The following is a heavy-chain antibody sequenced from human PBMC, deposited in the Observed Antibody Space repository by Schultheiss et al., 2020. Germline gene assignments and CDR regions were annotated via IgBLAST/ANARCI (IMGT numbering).Heavy chain of an antibody. V-gene: IGHV3-21*01. Sequence: GGSLRLSCAASGFTFSSYSMNWVRQAPGKGLEWVSSISSSSSYIYYADSVKGRFTISRDNAKNSLYLQMNSLRAEDTAVYYCARDFLEGAFDYWGQGTLVNGYS. CDR1: GFTFSSYS. J-gene: IGHJ4*02. CDR3: ARDFLEGAFDY. CDR2: ISSSSSYI. D-gene: IGHD3-3*01.